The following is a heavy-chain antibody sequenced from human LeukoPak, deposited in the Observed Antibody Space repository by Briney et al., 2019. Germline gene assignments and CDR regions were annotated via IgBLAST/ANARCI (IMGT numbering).Heavy chain of an antibody. CDR3: ARNERGYYYGSGSPLDP. CDR2: IYYSGST. CDR1: GGSISSGGYY. Sequence: PSQTLSLTCTVSGGSISSGGYYWSWIRQHPGKGLEWIGYIYYSGSTYYNPSLKSRVTISVDTSKNQFSLKLSSVTAADTDVYYCARNERGYYYGSGSPLDPWGQGTLVTVSS. V-gene: IGHV4-31*03. D-gene: IGHD3-10*01. J-gene: IGHJ5*02.